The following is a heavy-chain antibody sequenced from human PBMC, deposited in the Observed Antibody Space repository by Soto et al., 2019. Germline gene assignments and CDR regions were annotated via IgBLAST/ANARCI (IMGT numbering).Heavy chain of an antibody. V-gene: IGHV4-39*01. CDR2: IYFSGTT. Sequence: QVQLQESGAGLVKPSETLSLTCTVSGASISTNTYYWGWIRQPPVKGLEWIGSIYFSGTTYYKPSLKSRVTMSIDSSKNQFSLRLSSVTAADTAVYYCARRITLVSGRMDVWGQGTTVTVSS. J-gene: IGHJ6*02. D-gene: IGHD3-10*01. CDR3: ARRITLVSGRMDV. CDR1: GASISTNTYY.